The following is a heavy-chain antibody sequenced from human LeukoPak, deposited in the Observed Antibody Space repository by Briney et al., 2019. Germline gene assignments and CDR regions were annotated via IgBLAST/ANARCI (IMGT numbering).Heavy chain of an antibody. CDR1: GFTVSSNS. D-gene: IGHD5-12*01. Sequence: GGSLRLSCTVSGFTVSSNSMSWVRQAPGRGLEWVSFIYSDNTHYSDSVKGRFTISRDNAKNSLYLQMNSLRAEDTAVYYCASGGYSGYDSIDYWGQGTLVTVSS. V-gene: IGHV3-53*01. CDR3: ASGGYSGYDSIDY. J-gene: IGHJ4*02. CDR2: IYSDNT.